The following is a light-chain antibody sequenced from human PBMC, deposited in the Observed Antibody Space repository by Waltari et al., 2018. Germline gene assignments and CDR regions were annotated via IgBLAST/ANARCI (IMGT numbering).Light chain of an antibody. Sequence: QSVLTQPPSVSAAPGQKVTISCSGSRSNVGDNYVSWYQQFPGTAPKLLIYQDNERPSGIPDRFSGSKSGSSATLGISGLQTGDEADYYCGTWENSLGGVFGGGTKVTVL. J-gene: IGLJ3*02. CDR1: RSNVGDNY. CDR3: GTWENSLGGV. CDR2: QDN. V-gene: IGLV1-51*01.